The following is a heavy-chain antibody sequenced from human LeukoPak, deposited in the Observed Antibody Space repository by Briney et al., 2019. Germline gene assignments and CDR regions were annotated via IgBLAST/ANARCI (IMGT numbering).Heavy chain of an antibody. V-gene: IGHV3-23*01. J-gene: IGHJ4*02. D-gene: IGHD2-8*01. Sequence: GGSLRLSCAASGFTFSSYAMSWVRQAPGKGLEWVSVVSNSGGSTYYADSVKGRFTISRDNSKNTVYLQMNSLRAEDTAVYYCAKGYCINDKCSNYDYWGQGTLVTVSS. CDR2: VSNSGGST. CDR3: AKGYCINDKCSNYDY. CDR1: GFTFSSYA.